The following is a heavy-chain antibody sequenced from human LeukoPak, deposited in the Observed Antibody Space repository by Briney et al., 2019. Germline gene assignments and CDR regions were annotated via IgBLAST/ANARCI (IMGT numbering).Heavy chain of an antibody. V-gene: IGHV3-48*03. CDR2: ISSASNMI. CDR1: GLTFSSYE. D-gene: IGHD6-13*01. J-gene: IGHJ4*02. Sequence: GGSLRLSCAASGLTFSSYEMNWVRHAPGEGLEWISYISSASNMIYYAESVKGRFTISRDNAKNSLYLQMNSLRAEDTAVYYCATGSGSWYRYYFDSWGQGILVTVSS. CDR3: ATGSGSWYRYYFDS.